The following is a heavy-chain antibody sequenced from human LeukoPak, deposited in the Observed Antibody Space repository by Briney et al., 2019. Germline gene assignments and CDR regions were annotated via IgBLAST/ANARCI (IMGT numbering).Heavy chain of an antibody. CDR2: IYYSGST. V-gene: IGHV4-59*08. CDR1: GGSISSYY. CDR3: ARLSAGPLDY. J-gene: IGHJ4*02. Sequence: SETLSLTCTVSGGSISSYYWSWIRQPPGKGLEWIGYIYYSGSTNYNPSLESRVTISVDTSKNQFSLKLSPVTAADTAVYYCARLSAGPLDYWGQGTLVTVSS.